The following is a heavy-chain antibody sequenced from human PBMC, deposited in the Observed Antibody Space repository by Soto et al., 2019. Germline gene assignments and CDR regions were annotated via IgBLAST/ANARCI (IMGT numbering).Heavy chain of an antibody. CDR3: ARDGRDSNVVLWFGEFQNWFDP. CDR1: GFTFSSYG. D-gene: IGHD3-10*01. V-gene: IGHV3-33*01. Sequence: GGSLRLSCAASGFTFSSYGMHWVRQAPGKGLEWVAVIWYDGSNKYYADSVKGRFTISRDNSKNTLYLQMNSLRAEDTAVYYCARDGRDSNVVLWFGEFQNWFDPWGQGTLVTVSS. CDR2: IWYDGSNK. J-gene: IGHJ5*02.